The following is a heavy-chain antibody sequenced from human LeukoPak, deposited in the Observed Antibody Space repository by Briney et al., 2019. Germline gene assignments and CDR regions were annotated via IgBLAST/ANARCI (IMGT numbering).Heavy chain of an antibody. J-gene: IGHJ3*02. CDR1: GFTFSSYS. V-gene: IGHV3-21*01. CDR2: ISATSSYI. D-gene: IGHD6-19*01. Sequence: GGSLRLSCAASGFTFSSYSMNWVRQTPGKRLEWVSSISATSSYIYYADSAMGRFTISRDNAKNSLYLQMNSLRAEDTAVYYCARDKTEQWLVLEAFDIWGQGTVVTVSS. CDR3: ARDKTEQWLVLEAFDI.